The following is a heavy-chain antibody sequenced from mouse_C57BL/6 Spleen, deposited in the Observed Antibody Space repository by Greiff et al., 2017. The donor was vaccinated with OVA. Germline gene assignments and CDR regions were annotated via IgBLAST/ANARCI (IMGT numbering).Heavy chain of an antibody. J-gene: IGHJ2*01. Sequence: QVQLQQSGAELVKPGASVKLSCKASGYTFTEYTIHWVKQRSGQGLEWIGWFYPGSGSIKYNEKFKDKATLTADQSSSTVYMELSRLTSEDSAVYFCARHEEGITTVVEGYFDYWGQGTTLTVSS. V-gene: IGHV1-62-2*01. CDR1: GYTFTEYT. CDR3: ARHEEGITTVVEGYFDY. CDR2: FYPGSGSI. D-gene: IGHD1-1*01.